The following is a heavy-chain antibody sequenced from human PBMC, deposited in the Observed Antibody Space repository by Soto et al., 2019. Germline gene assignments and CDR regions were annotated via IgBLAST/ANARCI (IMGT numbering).Heavy chain of an antibody. D-gene: IGHD3-22*01. CDR2: IDPSDSQT. J-gene: IGHJ4*02. CDR1: GYSFAGYW. Sequence: PGESLKISCQASGYSFAGYWIPWVRQKPLKWLEAMGRIDPSDSQTYYSPSFRGHVTISVTKSITTAFLQWSSRRASDTAMYYCARQIYDSDTGPNFQYYFNSWGQGTRVTASS. CDR3: ARQIYDSDTGPNFQYYFNS. V-gene: IGHV5-10-1*01.